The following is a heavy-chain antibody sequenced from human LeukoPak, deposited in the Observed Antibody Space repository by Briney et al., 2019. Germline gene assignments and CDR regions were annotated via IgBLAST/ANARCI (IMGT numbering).Heavy chain of an antibody. CDR3: ARAAVAGTGDAFDI. CDR1: GCTFSSYG. V-gene: IGHV3-33*01. D-gene: IGHD6-19*01. J-gene: IGHJ3*02. CDR2: IWYDGSNK. Sequence: PGRSLRLSCAASGCTFSSYGMHWVRQAPGKGLEWVAVIWYDGSNKYYPDSVKGRFIISRDNSKNTLYLQMNSLRAEDTAVYYCARAAVAGTGDAFDIWGQGTMVTVSS.